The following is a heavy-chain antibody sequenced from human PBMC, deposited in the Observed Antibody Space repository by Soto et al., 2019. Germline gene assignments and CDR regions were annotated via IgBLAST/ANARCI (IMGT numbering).Heavy chain of an antibody. J-gene: IGHJ4*02. D-gene: IGHD5-18*01. CDR1: GFTFGNYA. CDR2: ISGSGGST. Sequence: EVQLLESGGDLVQPGESLSVSCAASGFTFGNYAMSWVRQAPGNGLAWVSSISGSGGSTYYADSVKGRFTIARDNSKNTLSLQMNSLRVDDTALYYCAKAPASSLTASRPFDYWGQGTLVTVSS. CDR3: AKAPASSLTASRPFDY. V-gene: IGHV3-23*01.